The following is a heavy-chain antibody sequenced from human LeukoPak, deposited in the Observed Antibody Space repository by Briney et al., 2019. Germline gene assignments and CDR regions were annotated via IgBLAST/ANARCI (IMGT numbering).Heavy chain of an antibody. CDR3: ASADRDSSSWYYCVY. CDR2: INHRGRT. Sequence: PSETLSLTCAVYGGSFSGYYWSWIRQPPGKGLEWVGEINHRGRTNYNPSLKSRVTISVDTSKNQCPLKLSAVTAADTAGYYCASADRDSSSWYYCVYWGQGTLVSVSS. CDR1: GGSFSGYY. V-gene: IGHV4-34*01. D-gene: IGHD6-13*01. J-gene: IGHJ4*02.